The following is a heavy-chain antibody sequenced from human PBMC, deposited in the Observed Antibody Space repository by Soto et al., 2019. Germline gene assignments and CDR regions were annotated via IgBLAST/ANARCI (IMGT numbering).Heavy chain of an antibody. CDR2: INPDGSAK. D-gene: IGHD3-10*01. CDR3: AYGSGNYRFQY. CDR1: GFTFSSYW. Sequence: EVQLVESGGGLVQPGGSLRLSCAASGFTFSSYWLSWARQAPGKGLEWVANINPDGSAKYYVDSVKGRFTISRDNAKNSLSLQMNSLRAEDTAVYYCAYGSGNYRFQYWGQGTLVTVSS. V-gene: IGHV3-7*05. J-gene: IGHJ4*02.